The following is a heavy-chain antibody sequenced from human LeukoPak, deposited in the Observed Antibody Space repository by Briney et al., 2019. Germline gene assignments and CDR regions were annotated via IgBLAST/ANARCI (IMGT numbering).Heavy chain of an antibody. V-gene: IGHV3-11*01. Sequence: GGSLRLSCAASGFTFSDYYMSWIRQAPGKGLEWVSYISSSGSTIYYADSVKGRFTISRDNAKNSLYLQMNSQRAEDTAVYYCASSQLLYYYGMDVWGQGTTVTVSS. CDR1: GFTFSDYY. D-gene: IGHD4-23*01. CDR3: ASSQLLYYYGMDV. J-gene: IGHJ6*02. CDR2: ISSSGSTI.